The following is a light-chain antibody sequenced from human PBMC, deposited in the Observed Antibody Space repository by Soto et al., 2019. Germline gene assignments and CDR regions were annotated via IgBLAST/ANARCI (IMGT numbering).Light chain of an antibody. J-gene: IGKJ2*01. CDR1: QSISTY. Sequence: DIQMTQSPSSLSASVGDRVTITCRASQSISTYLNWYQQKPGKAPKVLIYAASSLQSGVPSRFSGTGSGTNFILTISCLQPEVFAISYCQQISTPPLTFGRG. CDR3: QQISTPPLT. CDR2: AAS. V-gene: IGKV1-39*01.